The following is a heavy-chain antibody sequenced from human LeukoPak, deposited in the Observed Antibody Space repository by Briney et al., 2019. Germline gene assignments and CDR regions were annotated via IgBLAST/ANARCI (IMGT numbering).Heavy chain of an antibody. Sequence: GGSLRLSCAASGFTFSSYAMHWVRQAPGKGLEWVAVISYDGSNKYYADSVKGRFTISRDNSKNTLYLQMNSLRAEDTAVYYCARDNGFYFEAGTFDYWGQGTLVTVSS. CDR1: GFTFSSYA. CDR2: ISYDGSNK. D-gene: IGHD6-19*01. CDR3: ARDNGFYFEAGTFDY. J-gene: IGHJ4*02. V-gene: IGHV3-30*04.